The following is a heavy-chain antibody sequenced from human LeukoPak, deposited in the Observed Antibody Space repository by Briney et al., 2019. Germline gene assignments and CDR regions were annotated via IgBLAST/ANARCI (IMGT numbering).Heavy chain of an antibody. Sequence: SQTLSLTCTVSGDSISSGSHYWNWIRQPAGKGLEWIGRIYTSGSTNYNPSLKSRVTISVDTSKNQFSLKLSSVTAADTAVYYCARDQSYCSSTSCYFNWFDPWGQGTLVTVSS. CDR3: ARDQSYCSSTSCYFNWFDP. D-gene: IGHD2-2*01. V-gene: IGHV4-61*02. CDR2: IYTSGST. CDR1: GDSISSGSHY. J-gene: IGHJ5*02.